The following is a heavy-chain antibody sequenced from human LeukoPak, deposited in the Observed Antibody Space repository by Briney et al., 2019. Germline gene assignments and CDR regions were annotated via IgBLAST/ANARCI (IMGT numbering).Heavy chain of an antibody. J-gene: IGHJ5*02. CDR2: ISSSSSYI. CDR3: APGAYTGGGPTKRDLAS. D-gene: IGHD2-8*02. Sequence: GGSLRLSCAASGFTFSSYSMNWVRQAPGKGLEWVSSISSSSSYIYYADSVKGRFTISRDNAKNSLYLQMNSLRAEDTAVYYCAPGAYTGGGPTKRDLASWARGPRVTVPS. CDR1: GFTFSSYS. V-gene: IGHV3-21*04.